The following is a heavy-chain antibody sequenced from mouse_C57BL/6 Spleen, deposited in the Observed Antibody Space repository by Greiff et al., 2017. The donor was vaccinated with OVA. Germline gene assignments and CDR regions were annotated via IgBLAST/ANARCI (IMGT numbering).Heavy chain of an antibody. Sequence: EVQLQQSGAELVRPGASVKLSCTASGFTIKDDYMHWVKQRPEQGLEWIGWIDPENGDTEYASKFQGKATITADTSSNTAYLQLSSLTSEDTAVDYCTPIYDYNYWGQGTTLTVSS. J-gene: IGHJ2*01. CDR3: TPIYDYNY. CDR2: IDPENGDT. D-gene: IGHD1-1*01. V-gene: IGHV14-4*01. CDR1: GFTIKDDY.